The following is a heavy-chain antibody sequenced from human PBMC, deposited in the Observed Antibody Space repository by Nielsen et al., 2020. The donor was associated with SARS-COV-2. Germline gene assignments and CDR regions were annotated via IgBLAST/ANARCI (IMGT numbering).Heavy chain of an antibody. D-gene: IGHD6-19*01. Sequence: GESLKISYAASGFTFSSYDMHWVRQAPGKGLEWVSAISGSGGSTYYADSVKGRFTISRDNSKNTLYLQMNSLRAEDTAVYYCAKSASGWFMYNWFDPWGQGTLVTVSS. CDR1: GFTFSSYD. CDR3: AKSASGWFMYNWFDP. CDR2: ISGSGGST. J-gene: IGHJ5*02. V-gene: IGHV3-23*01.